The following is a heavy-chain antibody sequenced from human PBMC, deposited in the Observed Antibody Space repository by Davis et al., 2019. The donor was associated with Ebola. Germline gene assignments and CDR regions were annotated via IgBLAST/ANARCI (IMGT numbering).Heavy chain of an antibody. CDR3: ARGRRGIAARPGHFDY. CDR1: GFTFSSYA. V-gene: IGHV3-23*01. Sequence: GGSLRLSCAASGFTFSSYAMSWVRQAPGKGLEWVSAISGSGGSTYYADSVKGRFTISRDNSKNTLYLQMNSLRAEDTAVYYCARGRRGIAARPGHFDYWGQGTLVTVSS. J-gene: IGHJ4*02. CDR2: ISGSGGST. D-gene: IGHD6-6*01.